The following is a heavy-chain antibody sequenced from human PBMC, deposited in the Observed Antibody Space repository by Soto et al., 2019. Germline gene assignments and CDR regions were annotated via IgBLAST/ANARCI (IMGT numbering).Heavy chain of an antibody. Sequence: EVQLLESGGGLVQPGGSLRLSCAASGFTFSFCAMSWVRQAPGKGLKWVSSIRGSGGDTYYADSVRGRFTISRDNSKKTLYLQMNRLRVEDTAGDYCVKGHGDSYYYFEYWGQGPLVTVSS. CDR1: GFTFSFCA. D-gene: IGHD2-21*01. V-gene: IGHV3-23*01. CDR3: VKGHGDSYYYFEY. J-gene: IGHJ4*02. CDR2: IRGSGGDT.